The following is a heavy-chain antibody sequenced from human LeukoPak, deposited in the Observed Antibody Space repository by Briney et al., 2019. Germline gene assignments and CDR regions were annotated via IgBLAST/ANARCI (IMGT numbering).Heavy chain of an antibody. CDR1: GFTFSSYS. CDR2: FSSTGSYI. D-gene: IGHD3-10*01. V-gene: IGHV3-21*01. Sequence: GGSLRLSCAASGFTFSSYSMSWVRQAPGKELEWVSSFSSTGSYIYYVDSVKGRFTISRDNAKNSLYLQMNSLRAEDTALYYCTRARTMVRGAHEWGFDPWGQGTLVT. CDR3: TRARTMVRGAHEWGFDP. J-gene: IGHJ5*02.